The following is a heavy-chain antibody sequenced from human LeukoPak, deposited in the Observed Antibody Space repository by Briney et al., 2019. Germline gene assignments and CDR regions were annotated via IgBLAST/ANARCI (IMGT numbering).Heavy chain of an antibody. CDR1: GGSISSYY. Sequence: SETLSLTCTVSGGSISSYYWSWIRQPPGKGLEWIGYIYYSGSTNYNPSLKGRVTISVDTSKNQFSLKLSSVTAADTAVYYCARVSRIVGATRSSSYYYYGMDVWGQGTTVTVSS. D-gene: IGHD1-26*01. CDR2: IYYSGST. J-gene: IGHJ6*02. CDR3: ARVSRIVGATRSSSYYYYGMDV. V-gene: IGHV4-59*01.